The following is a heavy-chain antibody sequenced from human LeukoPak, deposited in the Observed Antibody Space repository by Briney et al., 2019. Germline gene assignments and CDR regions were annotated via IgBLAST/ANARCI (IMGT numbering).Heavy chain of an antibody. J-gene: IGHJ3*02. Sequence: GESRKISCKGSGYSLTSYWIGWVRQMPGKGLEWMGIIYPGDSDTRYSPSFQGQVTISADKSISTAYLQWSSLKASDTAMYYCARLGGGDCSPCQRADAFDIWGQGTMVTVSS. D-gene: IGHD2-21*01. CDR2: IYPGDSDT. V-gene: IGHV5-51*01. CDR1: GYSLTSYW. CDR3: ARLGGGDCSPCQRADAFDI.